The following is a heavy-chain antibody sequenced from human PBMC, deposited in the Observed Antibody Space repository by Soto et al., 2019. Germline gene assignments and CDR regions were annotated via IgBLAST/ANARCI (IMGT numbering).Heavy chain of an antibody. CDR2: IIPILGIA. J-gene: IGHJ1*01. CDR3: ARTLGYCSTTSCYPEYFQH. V-gene: IGHV1-69*02. Sequence: QVPLVQSGAEVKKPGSSVKVSCKASGGTFSSYTISWVRQAPGQGLEWMGRIIPILGIANYAQNFQGRVTITADKSTSTAYMELSSLRSEDTALYYCARTLGYCSTTSCYPEYFQHWGQGTLVTVSS. D-gene: IGHD2-2*01. CDR1: GGTFSSYT.